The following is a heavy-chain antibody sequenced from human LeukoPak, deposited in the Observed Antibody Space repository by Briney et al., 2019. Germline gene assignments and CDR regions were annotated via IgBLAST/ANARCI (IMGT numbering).Heavy chain of an antibody. CDR2: IYYSGST. D-gene: IGHD3-9*01. CDR1: GGSISSYY. CDR3: AGSGFDRAFDI. Sequence: SETLSLTCTVSGGSISSYYWSWIRQPPGKGLEWIGYIYYSGSTNYNPSLKSRVTISVDTSENQFSLKLSSVTAADTAVYYCAGSGFDRAFDIWGQGTMVTVSS. V-gene: IGHV4-59*01. J-gene: IGHJ3*02.